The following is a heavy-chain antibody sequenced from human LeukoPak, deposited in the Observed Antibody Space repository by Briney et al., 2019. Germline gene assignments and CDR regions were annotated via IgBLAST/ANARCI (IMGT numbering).Heavy chain of an antibody. D-gene: IGHD6-13*01. V-gene: IGHV4-59*11. J-gene: IGHJ4*02. CDR1: GGSISSHY. CDR3: ARVGGGQQLVASPLYYFDY. CDR2: IYYSGST. Sequence: SETLSLTCTVSGGSISSHYWSWVRQPPGKGLEWIGYIYYSGSTKYNPSLKSRVTISVDTSKNQFSLKLSSVTAADTAVYYCARVGGGQQLVASPLYYFDYWGQGTLVTVSS.